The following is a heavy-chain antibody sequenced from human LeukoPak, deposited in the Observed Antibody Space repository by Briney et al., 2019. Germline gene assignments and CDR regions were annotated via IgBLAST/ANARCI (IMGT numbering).Heavy chain of an antibody. CDR3: AKSGEGTMVRGVTYYYYYYMDV. J-gene: IGHJ6*03. D-gene: IGHD3-10*01. V-gene: IGHV3-74*01. CDR2: IKNDGSST. Sequence: PGGSLRLSCAASGFTFSSYWMHWVRQAPGKGLVWVSRIKNDGSSTSYADSVKGRFTISRDNAKNTLYLQMNSLRAEDTAVYYCAKSGEGTMVRGVTYYYYYYMDVWGKGTTVTISS. CDR1: GFTFSSYW.